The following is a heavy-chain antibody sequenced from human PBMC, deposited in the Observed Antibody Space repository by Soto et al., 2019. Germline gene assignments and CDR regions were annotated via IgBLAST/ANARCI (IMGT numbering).Heavy chain of an antibody. Sequence: QVQLVQSGAEVKKPGSSVKVSCKTSGVSFNNNGIGWVRQAPGHGLEWMGGVSPPFRTSNYARKFKGRISITADASTGTVNMELRSLTSEDTAQYYCARVLYYGSGSYSPYGRDVWGQGTTVTVSS. V-gene: IGHV1-69*01. CDR1: GVSFNNNG. D-gene: IGHD3-10*01. J-gene: IGHJ6*02. CDR2: VSPPFRTS. CDR3: ARVLYYGSGSYSPYGRDV.